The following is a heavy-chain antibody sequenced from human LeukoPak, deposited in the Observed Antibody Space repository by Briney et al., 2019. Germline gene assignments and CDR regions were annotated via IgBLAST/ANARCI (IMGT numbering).Heavy chain of an antibody. D-gene: IGHD2-2*01. CDR3: ATADIVVVPAALNYYYYGMDV. V-gene: IGHV1-24*01. CDR1: GYTLTELS. CDR2: FDPEDGET. J-gene: IGHJ6*02. Sequence: ASVKVSCKVSGYTLTELSMHWVRQAPGKGLEWMGGFDPEDGETIYAQKFQGRVTMTEDTSTDTAYMELSSLRSEDTAVYYCATADIVVVPAALNYYYYGMDVWGQGTTVTVSS.